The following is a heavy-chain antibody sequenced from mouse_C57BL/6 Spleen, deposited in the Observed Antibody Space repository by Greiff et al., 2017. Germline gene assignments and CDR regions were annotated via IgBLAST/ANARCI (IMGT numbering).Heavy chain of an antibody. D-gene: IGHD1-1*02. CDR1: GFSLTSYA. Sequence: QVQLQQSGPGLVAPAPSLSITCTVSGFSLTSYAISWVRQPPGQGLEWLGVIWTGGGTNYNSALKSRLIISKDNSNSQVSLKMNSLQTDDPARYYCARNYDYAMDYWGQGTSLTVSS. CDR3: ARNYDYAMDY. V-gene: IGHV2-9-1*01. CDR2: IWTGGGT. J-gene: IGHJ4*01.